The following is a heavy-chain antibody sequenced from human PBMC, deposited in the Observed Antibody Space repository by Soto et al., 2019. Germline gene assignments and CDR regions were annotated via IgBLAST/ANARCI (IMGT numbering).Heavy chain of an antibody. Sequence: SETLSLTCTVSGGSISSSSYYWGWIRQPPGKGLEWIGSIYYSGSTYYNPSLKSRVTISVDTSKNQFSLKLSSVTAADTAVYYCARCVAYYYGMDVWGQGTTVTVSS. J-gene: IGHJ6*02. D-gene: IGHD5-12*01. V-gene: IGHV4-39*01. CDR1: GGSISSSSYY. CDR3: ARCVAYYYGMDV. CDR2: IYYSGST.